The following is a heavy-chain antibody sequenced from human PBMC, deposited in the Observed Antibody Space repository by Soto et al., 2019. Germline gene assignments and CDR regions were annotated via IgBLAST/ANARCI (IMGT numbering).Heavy chain of an antibody. Sequence: ESGGGFVQPGGSLRLSCAASGFTFSSYAMNWVRQAPGKGLEWVSTISGSDGGTSYADSVKGRFTISRDNSKSTLFLQINSLRADDTAVYYCAKAYCSLGSCYYFDYWGQGTLVTVSS. V-gene: IGHV3-23*01. J-gene: IGHJ4*02. CDR3: AKAYCSLGSCYYFDY. CDR2: ISGSDGGT. CDR1: GFTFSSYA. D-gene: IGHD2-15*01.